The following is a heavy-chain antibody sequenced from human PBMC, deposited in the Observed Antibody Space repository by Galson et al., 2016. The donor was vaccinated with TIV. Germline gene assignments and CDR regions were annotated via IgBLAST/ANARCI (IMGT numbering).Heavy chain of an antibody. J-gene: IGHJ6*02. CDR3: ATDRNTALDTYSYYYGMDV. V-gene: IGHV3-23*01. CDR2: VTGRSRST. D-gene: IGHD5-18*01. Sequence: SLRLSCAASGFTFSGYAMSWVRQAPGKGLEWVSVVTGRSRSTHYADSVRGRFTISRDNSRNTLSLQMNSLRVEDTAVYYCATDRNTALDTYSYYYGMDVWGQGTTVTVSS. CDR1: GFTFSGYA.